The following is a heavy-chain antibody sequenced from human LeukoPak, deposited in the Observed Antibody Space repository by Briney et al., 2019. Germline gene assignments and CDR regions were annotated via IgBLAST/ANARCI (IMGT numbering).Heavy chain of an antibody. J-gene: IGHJ5*02. D-gene: IGHD1-26*01. V-gene: IGHV4-39*01. CDR1: GGSISSSSYY. CDR3: ARRVGANIKRLNWFDP. CDR2: IYYSGST. Sequence: SQTLSLTCTVSGGSISSSSYYWGWIRQPPGKGLEWIGSIYYSGSTYYNPSLKSRVTISVDTSKNQFSLKLSSVTAADTAVYYCARRVGANIKRLNWFDPWGQGTLVTVSS.